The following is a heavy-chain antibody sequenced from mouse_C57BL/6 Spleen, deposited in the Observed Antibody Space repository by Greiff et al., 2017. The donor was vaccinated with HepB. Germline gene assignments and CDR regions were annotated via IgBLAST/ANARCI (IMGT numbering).Heavy chain of an antibody. CDR1: GYAFTNYL. CDR3: ARCLLERWVFDY. Sequence: QVQLQQSGAELVRPGTSVKVSCKASGYAFTNYLIEWVKQRPGQGLEWIGVINPGSGGTNYNEKFKGKATLTGDKSSTTAYMQLSSLTSEDSAFYFCARCLLERWVFDYWGQGTTLTVSS. CDR2: INPGSGGT. V-gene: IGHV1-54*01. J-gene: IGHJ2*01. D-gene: IGHD2-10*01.